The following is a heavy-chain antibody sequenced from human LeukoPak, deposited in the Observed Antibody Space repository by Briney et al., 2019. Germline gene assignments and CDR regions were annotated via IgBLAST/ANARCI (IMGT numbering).Heavy chain of an antibody. V-gene: IGHV4-34*01. CDR2: INHSGST. CDR3: ASGCSSTSCYKAYDAFDI. CDR1: GGSFSGYY. J-gene: IGHJ3*02. Sequence: SETLSLTCAVYGGSFSGYYWSWIRQPPGKGLEWIGEINHSGSTNYNPSLKSRVTISVDTSKNQFSLKLSSVTAADTAVYYCASGCSSTSCYKAYDAFDIWGQGTMVTVSS. D-gene: IGHD2-2*02.